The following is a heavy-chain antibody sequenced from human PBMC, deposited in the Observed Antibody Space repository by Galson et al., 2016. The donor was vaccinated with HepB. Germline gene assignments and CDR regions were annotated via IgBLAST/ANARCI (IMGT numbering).Heavy chain of an antibody. CDR3: ARGVRIIMVRGVMNYYYYGMDV. J-gene: IGHJ6*02. D-gene: IGHD3-10*01. Sequence: SCKASGYTFTNYKITWVRQAPGQGLEWMGWINGYNGKTHYAQNLQGRVTMTTDTSTSAAYMELRSLRSDDTAVYYCARGVRIIMVRGVMNYYYYGMDVWGQGTTVTVSS. V-gene: IGHV1-18*01. CDR1: GYTFTNYK. CDR2: INGYNGKT.